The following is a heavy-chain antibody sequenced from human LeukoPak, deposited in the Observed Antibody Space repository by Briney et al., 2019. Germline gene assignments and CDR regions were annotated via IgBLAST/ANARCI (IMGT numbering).Heavy chain of an antibody. CDR1: GFTFSSYS. Sequence: GESLRLSCAASGFTFSSYSINWVRQAPGKGLEWVSSISSSSSYIYYADSVKGRFTISRDNAKNYLYLQMNSLRAEDAAVYYCAKLVGATSSKATEFNFDYWGQGTLVTVSS. D-gene: IGHD1-26*01. V-gene: IGHV3-21*01. J-gene: IGHJ4*02. CDR2: ISSSSSYI. CDR3: AKLVGATSSKATEFNFDY.